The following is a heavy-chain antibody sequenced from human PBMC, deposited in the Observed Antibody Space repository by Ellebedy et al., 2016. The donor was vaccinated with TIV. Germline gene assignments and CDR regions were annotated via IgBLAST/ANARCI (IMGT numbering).Heavy chain of an antibody. CDR3: ARAGSSGWEAYFDL. CDR2: INQEGSDK. D-gene: IGHD6-19*01. CDR1: EFAFETDW. V-gene: IGHV3-7*01. Sequence: PGGSLRLSCAASEFAFETDWMTWVRQAPGKGLEWVANINQEGSDKSYVDSVKGRFTISRDNAKNTLYLQMNSLRAEDTAVYYCARAGSSGWEAYFDLWGRGTLVTVSS. J-gene: IGHJ2*01.